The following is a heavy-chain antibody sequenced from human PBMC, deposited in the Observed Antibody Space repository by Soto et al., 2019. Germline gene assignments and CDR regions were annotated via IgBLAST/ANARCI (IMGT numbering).Heavy chain of an antibody. V-gene: IGHV4-31*11. CDR3: ARGYSGYDYNFDY. CDR2: IFNSGSA. J-gene: IGHJ4*02. D-gene: IGHD5-12*01. Sequence: PSETLSLTCGVSGGTIRSPDWWTWVRQHPGKGLECLGYIFNSGSAYYNPSLKSRLTISIDTSKDEFSLTVNSVTVADTAVYFCARGYSGYDYNFDYWGQGISVTVSS. CDR1: GGTIRSPDW.